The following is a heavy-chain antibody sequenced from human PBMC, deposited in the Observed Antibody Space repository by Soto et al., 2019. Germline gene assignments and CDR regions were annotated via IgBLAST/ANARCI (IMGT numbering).Heavy chain of an antibody. J-gene: IGHJ4*01. CDR2: IYYSGST. CDR1: GGSISSYY. D-gene: IGHD3-10*02. CDR3: ARDVRKTLDY. V-gene: IGHV4-59*01. Sequence: LSLTCTASGGSISSYYWSWIRQPPGKGLEWIGYIYYSGSTNYNPSLKSRVTISVDTSKNQFSLKLSSVTAADTAVYYCARDVRKTLDYWGHGTLVTVSS.